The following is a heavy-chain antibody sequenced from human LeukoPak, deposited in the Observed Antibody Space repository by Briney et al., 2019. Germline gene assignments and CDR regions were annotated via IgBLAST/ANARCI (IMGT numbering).Heavy chain of an antibody. CDR3: ARDHYWSFDY. D-gene: IGHD2-8*02. J-gene: IGHJ4*02. CDR1: GFTFSAYT. CDR2: ISTSGGGT. Sequence: GGSLRLSCAASGFTFSAYTMNWVRQAPGRGLEWVSHISTSGGGTYYADSVKGRFTISRDNAKNSLYLQMNSLRNEDTAVCYCARDHYWSFDYWGQGSLVTVSA. V-gene: IGHV3-48*02.